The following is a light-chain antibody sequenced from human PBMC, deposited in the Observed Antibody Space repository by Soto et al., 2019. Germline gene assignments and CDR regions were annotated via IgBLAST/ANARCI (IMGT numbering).Light chain of an antibody. Sequence: DIQMTQSPSSLSASVGDRVTITCQASQDISNYLNWYQQKPGKAPKLLIYDASNLETGVPSRFSGSGSGTDFTFTISSLQPEDIATYYGQQYYNLPFGGGTKMEFK. CDR3: QQYYNLP. V-gene: IGKV1-33*01. J-gene: IGKJ4*01. CDR1: QDISNY. CDR2: DAS.